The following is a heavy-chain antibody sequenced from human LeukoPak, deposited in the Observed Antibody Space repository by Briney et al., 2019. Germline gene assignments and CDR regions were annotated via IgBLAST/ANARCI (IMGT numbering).Heavy chain of an antibody. CDR2: IYYSGST. D-gene: IGHD3-10*01. CDR1: GGSISSSSYY. Sequence: SETLSLTCTVSGGSISSSSYYWGWIRQPPGKGLEWIGSIYYSGSTYYNPSLKSRVTISVDTSKNQFSLKLSSVTAADTAVYYCASELAGGSGSAYYMDVWGKGTTVTVSS. J-gene: IGHJ6*03. CDR3: ASELAGGSGSAYYMDV. V-gene: IGHV4-39*07.